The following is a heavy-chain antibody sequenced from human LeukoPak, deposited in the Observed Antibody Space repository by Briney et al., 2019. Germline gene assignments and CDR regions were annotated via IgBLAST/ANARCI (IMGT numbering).Heavy chain of an antibody. CDR3: ARGSTYYDSSGQVPFDY. J-gene: IGHJ4*02. D-gene: IGHD3-22*01. V-gene: IGHV3-48*01. CDR1: GFTSIAYA. Sequence: PGGSLRLSCVGSGFTSIAYALTWARQAPGKGLEWVSYISSSSSTIYYADSVKGRFTISRDNAKNSLYLQMNSLRAEDTAVYYCARGSTYYDSSGQVPFDYWGQGTLVTVSS. CDR2: ISSSSSTI.